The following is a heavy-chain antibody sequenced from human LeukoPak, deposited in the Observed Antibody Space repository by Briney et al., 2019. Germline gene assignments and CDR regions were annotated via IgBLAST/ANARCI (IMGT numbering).Heavy chain of an antibody. CDR1: GGSINSYY. V-gene: IGHV4-59*01. Sequence: SETLSLTCTVSGGSINSYYWSWIRQPPGKGLEWIGFIYYSGSTKYNPSLQSRVTISVDTSKNQLSLNLNSVTAADTAVYYCARGIRLGELSLYYDYWGQGTLVTVSS. CDR2: IYYSGST. D-gene: IGHD3-16*02. CDR3: ARGIRLGELSLYYDY. J-gene: IGHJ4*02.